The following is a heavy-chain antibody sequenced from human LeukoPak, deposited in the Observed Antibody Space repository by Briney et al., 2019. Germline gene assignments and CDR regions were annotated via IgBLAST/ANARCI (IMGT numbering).Heavy chain of an antibody. CDR2: IYYSGST. CDR3: ARALGVGATRRYFDY. Sequence: SETLSLTCAVYGESFSGYYWSWIRQPPGKGLEWIGYIYYSGSTNYNPSLKSRVTISVDTSKNQFSLKLSSVTAADTAVYYCARALGVGATRRYFDYWGQGTLVTVSS. CDR1: GESFSGYY. D-gene: IGHD1-26*01. V-gene: IGHV4-59*01. J-gene: IGHJ4*02.